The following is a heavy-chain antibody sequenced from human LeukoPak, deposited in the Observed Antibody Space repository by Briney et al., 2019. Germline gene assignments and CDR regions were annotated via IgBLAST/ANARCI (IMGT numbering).Heavy chain of an antibody. D-gene: IGHD3-9*01. CDR1: GFTFSSYE. Sequence: GGSLRLSCAASGFTFSSYEMNWVRQAPGKGLEWVSYISSSGSTIYYADSVKGRFTISRDNAKNSLYLQMNSLRAEDTAVYYCARDSPYYDILTGYYSVDVWGKGTTVTVSS. CDR2: ISSSGSTI. J-gene: IGHJ6*04. V-gene: IGHV3-48*03. CDR3: ARDSPYYDILTGYYSVDV.